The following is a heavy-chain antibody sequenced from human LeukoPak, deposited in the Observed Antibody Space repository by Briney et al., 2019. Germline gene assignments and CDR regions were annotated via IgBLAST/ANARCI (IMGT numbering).Heavy chain of an antibody. D-gene: IGHD1-1*01. V-gene: IGHV4-59*08. Sequence: SETLSLTCTVSAGSISSYYWNWLRQSPGKGLEWIGYIYYTGTTKYNPSLTGRVTISIDTSKNQFSLKLGSVTAADTAVYYCATSVGTTGTTWGQGTLVIVSS. CDR2: IYYTGTT. CDR1: AGSISSYY. J-gene: IGHJ4*02. CDR3: ATSVGTTGTT.